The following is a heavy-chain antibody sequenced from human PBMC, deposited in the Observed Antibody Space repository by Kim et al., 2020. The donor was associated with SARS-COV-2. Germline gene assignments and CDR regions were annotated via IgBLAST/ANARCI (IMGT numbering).Heavy chain of an antibody. V-gene: IGHV3-43*02. CDR3: AKDIGYYGSGSYAMDV. J-gene: IGHJ6*02. CDR2: ISGYGDST. Sequence: GGSLRLSCVASGFNFRDHGMHWVRQAPGKGLEWVSLISGYGDSTYYADFVKGRFTISRDNSRNSLYLQMNSLRREDTALYYCAKDIGYYGSGSYAMDVWGRGTTVTVSS. D-gene: IGHD3-10*01. CDR1: GFNFRDHG.